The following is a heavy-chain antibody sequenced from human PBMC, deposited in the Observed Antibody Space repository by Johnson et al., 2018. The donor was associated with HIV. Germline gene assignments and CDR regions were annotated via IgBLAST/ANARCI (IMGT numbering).Heavy chain of an antibody. J-gene: IGHJ3*02. D-gene: IGHD3-10*01. CDR3: ANLAGSDAFDI. Sequence: QVQLVESGGGVVQPGMSLRLSYADSGFTFSRENMHWVRQAPGKGLEWVAVISYDGANKYYADSVKGRFTISRDNSKNTLYLQMNSLTTEDTAVYYCANLAGSDAFDIWGQGTMVTVSS. CDR2: ISYDGANK. CDR1: GFTFSREN. V-gene: IGHV3-30-3*01.